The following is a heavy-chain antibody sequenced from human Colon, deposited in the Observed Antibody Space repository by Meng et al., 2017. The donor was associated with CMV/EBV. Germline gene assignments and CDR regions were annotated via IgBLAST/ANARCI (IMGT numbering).Heavy chain of an antibody. J-gene: IGHJ3*02. CDR2: ISSSGGST. CDR3: ARGDAFDI. V-gene: IGHV3-48*03. Sequence: GGSLRLSCAVSGFTFSSYEMNWVRQAPGKGLEWVSYISSSGGSTYYADSAKGRFTISRDNAKNTLYLQMNSLRAEDTAVYYCARGDAFDIWGQGTMVTVSS. CDR1: GFTFSSYE.